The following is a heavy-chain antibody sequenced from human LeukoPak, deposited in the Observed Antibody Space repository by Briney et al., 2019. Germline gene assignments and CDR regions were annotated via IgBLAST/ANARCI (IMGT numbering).Heavy chain of an antibody. V-gene: IGHV1-2*02. CDR1: GYTFSGYY. J-gene: IGHJ5*02. D-gene: IGHD3-10*01. Sequence: ASVKVSCKASGYTFSGYYIHWVRQAPGQGLEWMGWINPNSGGTNYAQKFQGRVTMTRDTSISTAYMELSRLRSDDTAVYYCASAGVEGVNWFDPWGQGTLVTVSS. CDR2: INPNSGGT. CDR3: ASAGVEGVNWFDP.